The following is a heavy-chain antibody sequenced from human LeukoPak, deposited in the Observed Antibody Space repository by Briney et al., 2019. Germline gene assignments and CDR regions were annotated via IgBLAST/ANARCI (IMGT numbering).Heavy chain of an antibody. CDR3: ARGRGYYDSSGYYYDTGDY. Sequence: PGGSLRLSCAASGFTFSSYSMNWVRQAPGKGLEWVSGINWNGGSTGYADSVKGRFTISRDNAKNSLYLQMNSLRAEDTALYYCARGRGYYDSSGYYYDTGDYWGQGTLVTVSS. CDR1: GFTFSSYS. V-gene: IGHV3-20*04. CDR2: INWNGGST. D-gene: IGHD3-22*01. J-gene: IGHJ4*02.